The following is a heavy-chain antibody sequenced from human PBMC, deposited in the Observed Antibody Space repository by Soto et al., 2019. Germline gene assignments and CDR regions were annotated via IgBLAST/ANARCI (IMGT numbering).Heavy chain of an antibody. V-gene: IGHV1-18*01. D-gene: IGHD6-19*01. CDR3: ARDPIIVAGTHYLDY. CDR1: GYTFTTYG. Sequence: GASVKVSCKASGYTFTTYGIAWVRQAPGQGLEWMGWISANNGNTNYAQKLQGRVTMTTDTSTSTAYMELTSLRSDDTAIYYCARDPIIVAGTHYLDYRGQGALVTVSS. J-gene: IGHJ4*02. CDR2: ISANNGNT.